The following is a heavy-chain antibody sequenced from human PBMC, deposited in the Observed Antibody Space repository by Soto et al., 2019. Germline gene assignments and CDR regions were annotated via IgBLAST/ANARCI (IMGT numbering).Heavy chain of an antibody. J-gene: IGHJ3*01. V-gene: IGHV3-33*01. CDR3: ARDWGGCTPGECYSHGFDL. CDR1: GFTLDTYG. CDR2: SWHDGRHL. Sequence: QEQLVESGGGMVQPGGSLRLSCAVSGFTLDTYGMHWVRQAAGQGLEWVAVSWHDGRHLDYADSVRGRFTVFRDDSKNSLFLEMNGLRGDDTAVYYCARDWGGCTPGECYSHGFDLWGQGTLVTVSS. D-gene: IGHD2-21*01.